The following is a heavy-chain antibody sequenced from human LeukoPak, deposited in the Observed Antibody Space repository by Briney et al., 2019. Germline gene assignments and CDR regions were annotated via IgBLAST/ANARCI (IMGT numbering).Heavy chain of an antibody. J-gene: IGHJ6*02. V-gene: IGHV1-2*02. D-gene: IGHD2-2*01. CDR2: INPNSGGT. CDR3: ARGSSTSPYIMDV. Sequence: ASVKVSCKASGYTFTGYYMHWVRPAPGQGLEWMGWINPNSGGTNYAQKFQGRVTMTRDTSISTAYMELSRLRSDDTAVYYCARGSSTSPYIMDVWGQGTTVSVSS. CDR1: GYTFTGYY.